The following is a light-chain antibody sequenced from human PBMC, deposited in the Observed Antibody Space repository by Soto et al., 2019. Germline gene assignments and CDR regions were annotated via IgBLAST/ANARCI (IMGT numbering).Light chain of an antibody. J-gene: IGKJ1*01. Sequence: GDRVTITCRASQSISSWLAWYQQKPGKAPKLLIYDASSLESGVPSRFSGSGSGTEFTLTISSLQPDDFATYYCQQFTSYSPAFGQGTKV. V-gene: IGKV1-5*01. CDR1: QSISSW. CDR3: QQFTSYSPA. CDR2: DAS.